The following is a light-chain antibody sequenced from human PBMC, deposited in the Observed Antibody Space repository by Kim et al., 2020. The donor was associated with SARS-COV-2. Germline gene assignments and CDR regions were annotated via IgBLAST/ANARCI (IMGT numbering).Light chain of an antibody. V-gene: IGKV3-20*01. Sequence: EIVLTQSPGTLSLSPGERATLSCRTSQSVSSTYLAWYQQKPGQAPRLLIYGASSRATGIPVRFSGSGSGTDFTLTISRLDVEDFAVYYCHKYCDSYTFGQGTNLEI. CDR2: GAS. CDR1: QSVSSTY. CDR3: HKYCDSYT. J-gene: IGKJ2*01.